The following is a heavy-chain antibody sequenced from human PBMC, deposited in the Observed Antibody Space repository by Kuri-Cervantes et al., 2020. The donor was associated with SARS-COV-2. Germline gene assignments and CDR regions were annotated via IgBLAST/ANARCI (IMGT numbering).Heavy chain of an antibody. CDR2: IKIKTFGETR. Sequence: GESLKISCASSGFTFGDYAMSWFRQAPGKGLEWVGFIKIKTFGETREYAASVKGRFTISRDDSKNIAYLQMSSLKSDDTGMYFCARSWRGNYYAMDVWGQGTTVTVSS. V-gene: IGHV3-49*03. CDR1: GFTFGDYA. J-gene: IGHJ6*02. CDR3: ARSWRGNYYAMDV. D-gene: IGHD3-3*01.